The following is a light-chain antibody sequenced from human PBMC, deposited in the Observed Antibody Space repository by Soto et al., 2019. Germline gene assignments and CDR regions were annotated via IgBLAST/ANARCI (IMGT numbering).Light chain of an antibody. J-gene: IGKJ1*01. CDR1: QSVSSNY. V-gene: IGKV3-20*01. CDR3: QQYGTSPLIT. Sequence: EIVFTQSPGTLSLSPGERATLSCRASQSVSSNYVAWYQQKPGQAPRLLIYGASTRATGIPARFSGSGSGTDFALTISRLEPEDFAVYYCQQYGTSPLITFGQGTKVDIK. CDR2: GAS.